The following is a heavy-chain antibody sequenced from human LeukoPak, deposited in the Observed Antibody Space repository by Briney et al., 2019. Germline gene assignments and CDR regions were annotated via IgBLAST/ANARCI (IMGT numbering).Heavy chain of an antibody. CDR2: ISDSSTFI. D-gene: IGHD6-19*01. CDR3: AKDRASGSGSYSYRGFDY. J-gene: IGHJ4*02. V-gene: IGHV3-21*01. CDR1: RFSFSTYP. Sequence: PGGSLRLSCAASRFSFSTYPMGWVRQAPGKGLEWVSSISDSSTFIYYADSVKGRFTISRDNAKNSLYLQMNSLRAEDTAVYYCAKDRASGSGSYSYRGFDYWGQGTLVTVSS.